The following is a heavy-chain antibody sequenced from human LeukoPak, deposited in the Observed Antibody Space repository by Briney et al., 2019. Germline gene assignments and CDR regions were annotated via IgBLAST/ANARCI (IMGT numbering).Heavy chain of an antibody. J-gene: IGHJ2*01. CDR3: ARDLTGDWYFDL. D-gene: IGHD3-9*01. V-gene: IGHV3-53*01. CDR2: IYSGGST. Sequence: PGGSLRLSCAASGFTFSSYGMHWVRQAPGKGLEWVPVIYSGGSTYYADSVKGRFTISRDNSKNTLYLQMNSLRAEDTAVYYCARDLTGDWYFDLWGRGTLVTVSS. CDR1: GFTFSSYG.